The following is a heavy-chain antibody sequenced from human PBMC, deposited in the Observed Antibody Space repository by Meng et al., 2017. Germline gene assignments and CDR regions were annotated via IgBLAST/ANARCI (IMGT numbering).Heavy chain of an antibody. V-gene: IGHV4-34*01. Sequence: QLEQWGAGLLKPSDALSITCAVYGGSFSGYYWSWIRQPPGKGLEWIGEINLSGSTNYNPSLKSRVTISVDTSKNQFSLKLSSVTAADTAVYYCARGSMFGATVTKIDYWGQGTLVTVSS. CDR2: INLSGST. CDR1: GGSFSGYY. J-gene: IGHJ4*02. CDR3: ARGSMFGATVTKIDY. D-gene: IGHD4-17*01.